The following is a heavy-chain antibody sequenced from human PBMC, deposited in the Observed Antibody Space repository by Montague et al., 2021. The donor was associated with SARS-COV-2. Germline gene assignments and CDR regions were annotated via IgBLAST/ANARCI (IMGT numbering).Heavy chain of an antibody. CDR3: ARGHQGVAMIVVVMIGAEYYFDY. J-gene: IGHJ4*02. V-gene: IGHV4-34*01. D-gene: IGHD3-22*01. Sequence: SETQSLTCAVYGGSFNDYYWSWIRQPPGKGLEWIGEINHGGSTNYSPSLKSRVTISADTSKNQFSLKLRSVTAADTANYYCARGHQGVAMIVVVMIGAEYYFDYWGQGSLVTVSS. CDR1: GGSFNDYY. CDR2: INHGGST.